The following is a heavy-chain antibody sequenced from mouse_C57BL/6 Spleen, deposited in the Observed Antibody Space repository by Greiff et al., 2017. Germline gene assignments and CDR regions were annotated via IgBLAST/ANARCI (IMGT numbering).Heavy chain of an antibody. CDR1: GFSLPSYG. J-gene: IGHJ2*01. D-gene: IGHD2-12*01. V-gene: IGHV2-3*01. CDR2: IWGDGST. CDR3: ANIRQGYYFDY. Sequence: VQLQQSGPGLVAPSQSLSITCTVSGFSLPSYGVSWVRQPPGKGLEWLGVIWGDGSTNYHSALISRLSISKDNSKSQVFLKLNSLQTDDTATYYCANIRQGYYFDYWGQGTTLTVSS.